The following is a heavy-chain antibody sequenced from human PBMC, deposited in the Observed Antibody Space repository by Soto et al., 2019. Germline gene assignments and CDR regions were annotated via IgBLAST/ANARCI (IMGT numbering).Heavy chain of an antibody. V-gene: IGHV1-18*04. J-gene: IGHJ5*02. CDR2: ISAYNGNT. CDR3: ARVDGYCSSTSCCFWFDP. CDR1: GYTFTSYG. D-gene: IGHD2-2*03. Sequence: GASVKVSCKASGYTFTSYGISWVRQAPGQGLEWMGWISAYNGNTNYAQKLQGRVTMTTDTSTSTAYMELRSLRSDDTAVYYCARVDGYCSSTSCCFWFDPWGQGTLVTVSS.